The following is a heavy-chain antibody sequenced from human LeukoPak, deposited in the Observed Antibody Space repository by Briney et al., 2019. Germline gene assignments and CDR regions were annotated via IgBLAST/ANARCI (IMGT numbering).Heavy chain of an antibody. CDR1: GGSISSYY. V-gene: IGHV4-59*08. CDR2: IYYSGST. Sequence: SETLSLTCTVSGGSISSYYWSWIRQPPGKGLEWIGYIYYSGSTNYNPSLKSRVTISVDTSKNQFSLKLSSVTAADTAVYYCARRSYYYYGMDVWGQGTTVTVSS. CDR3: ARRSYYYYGMDV. J-gene: IGHJ6*02.